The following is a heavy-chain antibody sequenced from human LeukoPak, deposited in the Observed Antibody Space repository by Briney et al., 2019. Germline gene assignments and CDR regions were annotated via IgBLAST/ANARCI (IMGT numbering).Heavy chain of an antibody. Sequence: SETLSLTCTVSGGSISSYYWSWIRQPPGKGLEWIGYIYYSGSTNYNPSLKSRVTISVDTSKNQFSLKLSSVTAADTAVYYCARGADYDFWSGYWYWGQGTLVTVSS. J-gene: IGHJ4*02. V-gene: IGHV4-59*01. CDR1: GGSISSYY. D-gene: IGHD3-3*01. CDR3: ARGADYDFWSGYWY. CDR2: IYYSGST.